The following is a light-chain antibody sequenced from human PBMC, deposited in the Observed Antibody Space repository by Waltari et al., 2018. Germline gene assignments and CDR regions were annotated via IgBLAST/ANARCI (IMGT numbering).Light chain of an antibody. J-gene: IGLJ3*02. Sequence: QSVLTQPPSVSGAPGQRVTISCTGSNSNIGAGYDVNWYQYLPGTIPKLVIYGNKTPPTGVPDRFSVSKSGTSACLAITGLQAEDEADYYWQSYDISLRGVFGGGTKLTVL. CDR3: QSYDISLRGV. CDR1: NSNIGAGYD. V-gene: IGLV1-40*01. CDR2: GNK.